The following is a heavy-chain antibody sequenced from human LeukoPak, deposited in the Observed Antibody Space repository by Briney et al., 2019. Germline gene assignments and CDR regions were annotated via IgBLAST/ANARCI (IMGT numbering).Heavy chain of an antibody. Sequence: SETLSLTCTVSGGSISSYYWSWIRQPPGKGLEWIGYIYYSGSTNYNPSLKSRVTISVDTSKNQFSLKLSSVTAADTAVYYCAGLWFGELSYPPYFDYWGQGTLVTVSS. CDR2: IYYSGST. CDR3: AGLWFGELSYPPYFDY. J-gene: IGHJ4*02. CDR1: GGSISSYY. D-gene: IGHD3-10*01. V-gene: IGHV4-59*08.